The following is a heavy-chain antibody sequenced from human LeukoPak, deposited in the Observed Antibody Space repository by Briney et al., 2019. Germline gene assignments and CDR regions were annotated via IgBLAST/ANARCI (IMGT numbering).Heavy chain of an antibody. V-gene: IGHV3-7*01. J-gene: IGHJ6*03. D-gene: IGHD5-12*01. Sequence: GGSLRLSCAASGFPFSSYWMSWVRQAPGKGLEWVANIKPDGTEKNYVDSVKGRFTISRDNAKNSLHLQMNSLGAEDTAVYYCAKTVATTYYYYYYMDVWGKGTTVTISS. CDR2: IKPDGTEK. CDR1: GFPFSSYW. CDR3: AKTVATTYYYYYYMDV.